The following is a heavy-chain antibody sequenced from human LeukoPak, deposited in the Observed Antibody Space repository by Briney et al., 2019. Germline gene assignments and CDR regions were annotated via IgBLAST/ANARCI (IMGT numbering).Heavy chain of an antibody. D-gene: IGHD4-17*01. Sequence: SETLSLTCTVSGGSIRGLYWSWIRQPPGKGLEWIGYIYYSVSTTYNPSLKSRVTISVDTSKNQFSLRLRSVTAADTALYYCARGYAYGDTGSFDYWGQGALVTVSS. CDR3: ARGYAYGDTGSFDY. CDR2: IYYSVST. CDR1: GGSIRGLY. V-gene: IGHV4-59*01. J-gene: IGHJ4*02.